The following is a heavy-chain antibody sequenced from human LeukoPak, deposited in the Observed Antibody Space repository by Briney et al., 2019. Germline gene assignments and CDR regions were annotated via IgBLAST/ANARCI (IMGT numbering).Heavy chain of an antibody. Sequence: GGSLRLSCAASGITISRYWMHWVRQAPGKGLVWVSRINTDGSSTSYADSVKGRFTISRDNAKNTLYLQMNSLRAEDTAVYYCASPRTYYYYYYMDVWGKGTTVTVSS. CDR3: ASPRTYYYYYYMDV. V-gene: IGHV3-74*01. CDR2: INTDGSST. D-gene: IGHD1/OR15-1a*01. CDR1: GITISRYW. J-gene: IGHJ6*03.